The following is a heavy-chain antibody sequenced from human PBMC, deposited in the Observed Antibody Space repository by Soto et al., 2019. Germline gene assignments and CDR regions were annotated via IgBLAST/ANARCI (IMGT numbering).Heavy chain of an antibody. Sequence: ASVKVSCKASGGTFSSYAISWVRQAPGQGLEWMGGIIHIFGTANYAQKFQGRVTITADESTSTAYMELSSLRSEDTAVYYCASADCSSTSCYGYYGMDVWGQGTTVTVSS. CDR2: IIHIFGTA. V-gene: IGHV1-69*13. J-gene: IGHJ6*02. D-gene: IGHD2-2*01. CDR3: ASADCSSTSCYGYYGMDV. CDR1: GGTFSSYA.